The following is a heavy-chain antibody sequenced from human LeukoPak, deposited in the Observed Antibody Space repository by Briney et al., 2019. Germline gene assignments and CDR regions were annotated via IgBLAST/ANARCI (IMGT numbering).Heavy chain of an antibody. CDR1: GGSISSYS. CDR3: ARASPYFSSSSLSYFDY. D-gene: IGHD6-6*01. CDR2: IYTSGST. V-gene: IGHV4-4*07. Sequence: SETLSLTCTVSGGSISSYSWSWIRQPAGKGLEWIGRIYTSGSTNYNPSLKSRVTMSVDTSKNQFSLKLSSVTAADTAVYYCARASPYFSSSSLSYFDYWGQGTLVTVSS. J-gene: IGHJ4*02.